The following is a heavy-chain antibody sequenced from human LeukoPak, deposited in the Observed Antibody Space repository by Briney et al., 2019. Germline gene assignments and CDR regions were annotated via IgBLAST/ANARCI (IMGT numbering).Heavy chain of an antibody. V-gene: IGHV3-53*01. CDR1: GFTVSNNY. CDR2: IYPVGNT. CDR3: ARGGLELRPAYFDY. D-gene: IGHD1-7*01. Sequence: GGSLRLSCVASGFTVSNNYMALVRQAPGKGLEWVSIIYPVGNTYYADSVKGRFTISRDNSWNTVDLQMNSLRAEDTAVYYCARGGLELRPAYFDYWGQGTLVTVSS. J-gene: IGHJ4*02.